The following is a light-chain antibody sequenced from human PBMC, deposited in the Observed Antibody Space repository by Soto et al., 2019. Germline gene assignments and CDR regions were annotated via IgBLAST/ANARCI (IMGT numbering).Light chain of an antibody. CDR2: AAS. CDR3: QQYNNGPPWT. J-gene: IGKJ1*01. V-gene: IGKV3-15*01. CDR1: QSISRD. Sequence: EILMTQSPATLSVSPGEGATLSCRASQSISRDLAWYQHQPGQPPRLLIYAASTRATGIPARFSGGGSGTELTLTIDSLQSEDFAIYYCQQYNNGPPWTFGQGTKVEI.